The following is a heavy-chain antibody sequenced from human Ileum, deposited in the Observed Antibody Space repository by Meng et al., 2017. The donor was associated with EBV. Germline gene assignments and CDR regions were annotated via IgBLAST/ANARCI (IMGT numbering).Heavy chain of an antibody. Sequence: QVPLQHWGAGLLKPSETLSLTCAVYGGSLRGYYWSWIRQPPGKGLERIGEITHSGSTNYNSSLKSRVTILVDTSKNQLSLKMNSVTAADTAVYYCARCYDSSGYYELNHFDHWGQGTLVTVSS. CDR3: ARCYDSSGYYELNHFDH. CDR1: GGSLRGYY. D-gene: IGHD3-22*01. V-gene: IGHV4-34*01. CDR2: ITHSGST. J-gene: IGHJ4*02.